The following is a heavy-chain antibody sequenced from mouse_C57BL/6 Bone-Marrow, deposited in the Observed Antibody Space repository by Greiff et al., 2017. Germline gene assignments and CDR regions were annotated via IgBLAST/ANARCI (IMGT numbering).Heavy chain of an antibody. CDR2: INYDGSST. CDR3: ARDEGRCDFAY. CDR1: GFTFSDYY. V-gene: IGHV5-16*01. J-gene: IGHJ3*01. Sequence: EVKLMESEGGLVQPGSSMKLSCTASGFTFSDYYMAWVRQVPEKGLEWVANINYDGSSTYYLDSLKSRFIISRDNAKNILYLQMSSLKSEDTATYYCARDEGRCDFAYWGQGTLVTVSA.